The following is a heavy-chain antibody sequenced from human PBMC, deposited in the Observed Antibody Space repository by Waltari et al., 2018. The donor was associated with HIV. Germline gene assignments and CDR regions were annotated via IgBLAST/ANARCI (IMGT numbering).Heavy chain of an antibody. D-gene: IGHD4-4*01. CDR2: IYPGDSDT. V-gene: IGHV5-51*01. CDR3: ARQGGHSNWAFDI. Sequence: EVPLVQSGAEVKKPGESLKISCKGSGYSFTSYWVGWVRQLPGKGLEWMGIIYPGDSDTRYSPSFQGQVTISADNSISTAYLQWSSLKASDTAMYYCARQGGHSNWAFDIWGQGTMVTVSS. J-gene: IGHJ3*02. CDR1: GYSFTSYW.